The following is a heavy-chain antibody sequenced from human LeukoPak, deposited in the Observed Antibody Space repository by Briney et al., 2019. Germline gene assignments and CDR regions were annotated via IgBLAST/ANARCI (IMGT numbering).Heavy chain of an antibody. CDR3: ARGTTVAGLFHYYYYMDV. CDR2: MNPNSGYT. J-gene: IGHJ6*03. V-gene: IGHV1-8*01. Sequence: ASVKVSCKASGYTFTSYDIIWVRQATGQGLEWMGWMNPNSGYTGSAQKFQGRVTITRNTSISTAYMELSSLRSEDTAVYYCARGTTVAGLFHYYYYMDVWGKGTTVTVSS. D-gene: IGHD6-19*01. CDR1: GYTFTSYD.